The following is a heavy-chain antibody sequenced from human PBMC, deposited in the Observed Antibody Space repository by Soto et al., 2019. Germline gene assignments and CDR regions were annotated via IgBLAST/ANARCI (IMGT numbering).Heavy chain of an antibody. V-gene: IGHV4-39*01. CDR3: ARSLYSSSFIVPYYYYGMDV. CDR2: IYYSGST. J-gene: IGHJ6*02. D-gene: IGHD6-13*01. Sequence: QLQLQESGPGLVKPSETLSLTCTVSGGSISSSSYYWGWIRQPPGKGLEWIGSIYYSGSTYYNPSLKSRVTISVDTSKNQFSLKLSSVTAADTAVYYCARSLYSSSFIVPYYYYGMDVWGQGTTVTVSS. CDR1: GGSISSSSYY.